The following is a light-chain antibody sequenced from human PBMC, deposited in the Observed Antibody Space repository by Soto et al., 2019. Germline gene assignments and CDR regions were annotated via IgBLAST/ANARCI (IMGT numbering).Light chain of an antibody. CDR3: QQRSNWPRT. V-gene: IGKV3D-20*02. J-gene: IGKJ1*01. CDR2: GVS. Sequence: EIVLTQSPGTLSLSPGERATLSCRASQSVSSSYLAWYQQKPGQAPRLLIYGVSSRATGIPDRFSGSGSGTDFTLTISSLEPEDFAVYCCQQRSNWPRTFGQGTKVDIK. CDR1: QSVSSSY.